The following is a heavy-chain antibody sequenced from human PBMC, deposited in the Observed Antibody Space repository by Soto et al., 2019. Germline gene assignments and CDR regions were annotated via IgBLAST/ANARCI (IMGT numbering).Heavy chain of an antibody. Sequence: PGASLRLSCAASGFTFSSYGMNWVRQAPGKGLEWGSSISSSSSYIYYADSVKGRLTISRDNAKKSLYMHMNSLRAEDTAVYYCAKDLYYDILTGMSAPHWFDPWGQGTLVNVSS. V-gene: IGHV3-21*04. CDR1: GFTFSSYG. CDR3: AKDLYYDILTGMSAPHWFDP. J-gene: IGHJ5*02. CDR2: ISSSSSYI. D-gene: IGHD3-9*01.